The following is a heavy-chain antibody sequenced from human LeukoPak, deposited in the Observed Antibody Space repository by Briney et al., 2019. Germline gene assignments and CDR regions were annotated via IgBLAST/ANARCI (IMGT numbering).Heavy chain of an antibody. CDR2: ISSSSYI. V-gene: IGHV3-21*01. CDR3: AKVTKGSSSKYFDY. Sequence: GGSLRLSCAASGFTFSSYSMNWVRQAPGKGLEWVSSISSSSYIYYADSVKGRFTISRDNAKNSLYLQMNSLRAEDTAVYYCAKVTKGSSSKYFDYWGQGTLVTVSS. J-gene: IGHJ4*02. D-gene: IGHD6-6*01. CDR1: GFTFSSYS.